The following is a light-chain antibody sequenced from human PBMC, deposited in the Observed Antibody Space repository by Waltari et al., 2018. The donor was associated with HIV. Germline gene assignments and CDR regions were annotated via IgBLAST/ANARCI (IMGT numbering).Light chain of an antibody. V-gene: IGLV1-44*01. CDR1: NSSIGTTT. Sequence: QSELTQPPSASGTPGQRVTISCSGSNSSIGTTTVNWYQHLPGTAPKLLIFNTNQRPSGVPDRFSGSKSGTSASLAISGLQSEDEADYFCAVWDDSLNGLWVFGGGTKVTVL. J-gene: IGLJ3*02. CDR2: NTN. CDR3: AVWDDSLNGLWV.